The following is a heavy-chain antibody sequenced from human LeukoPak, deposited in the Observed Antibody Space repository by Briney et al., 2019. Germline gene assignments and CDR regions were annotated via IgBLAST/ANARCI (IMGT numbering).Heavy chain of an antibody. V-gene: IGHV3-30*02. CDR3: AKDRLRLIDY. D-gene: IGHD3-16*01. CDR2: IRYDGSNK. Sequence: PGRSLRLSCAASGFTFSSYGMHWVRQAPGKGLEWVAFIRYDGSNKYYADSVKGRFTISRDNSKNTLYLQMSSLRAEDTAVYYCAKDRLRLIDYWGQGTLVTVSS. CDR1: GFTFSSYG. J-gene: IGHJ4*02.